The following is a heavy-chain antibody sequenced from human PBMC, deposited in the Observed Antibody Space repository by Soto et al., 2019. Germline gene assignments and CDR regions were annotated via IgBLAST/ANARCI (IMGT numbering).Heavy chain of an antibody. CDR1: GGTFSSYA. CDR2: IIPIFGTA. CDR3: ARDIVVPAAINFGYYGMDV. D-gene: IGHD2-2*01. J-gene: IGHJ6*02. Sequence: SVKVSCKASGGTFSSYAISWVRQAPGQGLEWMGGIIPIFGTASYAQKFQGRVTITADKSTSTAYMELSRLRSEDTAVYYCARDIVVPAAINFGYYGMDVWGQGTTVTVS. V-gene: IGHV1-69*06.